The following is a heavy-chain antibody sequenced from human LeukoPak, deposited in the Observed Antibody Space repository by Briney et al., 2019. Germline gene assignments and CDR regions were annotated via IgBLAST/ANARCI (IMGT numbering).Heavy chain of an antibody. V-gene: IGHV1-69*04. Sequence: ASVKVSCKASGGTFSSYAISWVRQAPGQGLEWMGRIIPILGIANYAQKFQGRVTITADKSTSTAYMELSSLRPEDTAVYYCARATTVTTFDYWGQGTLVTVSS. CDR3: ARATTVTTFDY. J-gene: IGHJ4*02. CDR2: IIPILGIA. CDR1: GGTFSSYA. D-gene: IGHD4-11*01.